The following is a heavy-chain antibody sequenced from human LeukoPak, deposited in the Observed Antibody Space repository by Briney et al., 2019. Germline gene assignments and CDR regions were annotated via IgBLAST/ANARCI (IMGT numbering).Heavy chain of an antibody. V-gene: IGHV1-69*05. D-gene: IGHD4-23*01. CDR3: ARTPVLTPMSYHYYYMDV. Sequence: ASVKVSCKASGGTFSRYAISWVRQAPGQGLEWMGGIIPLFGTANYAQKFQGRVTITTDESTSTAYMELSSLRSEDTAVYYCARTPVLTPMSYHYYYMDVWGKGTTVTVSS. CDR2: IIPLFGTA. CDR1: GGTFSRYA. J-gene: IGHJ6*03.